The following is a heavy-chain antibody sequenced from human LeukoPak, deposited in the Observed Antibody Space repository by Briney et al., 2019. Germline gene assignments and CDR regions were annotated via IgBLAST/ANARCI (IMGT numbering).Heavy chain of an antibody. CDR1: GGSISSSSYY. Sequence: PSETLSLTCTVSGGSISSSSYYWGWIRQPPGKGLEWIGSIYYSGSTYYNPSLKSRVTISVDTSKNQFPLKLSSVTAADTAVYYCARAYSSSWYFNWFDPWGQGTLVTVSS. CDR3: ARAYSSSWYFNWFDP. V-gene: IGHV4-39*06. CDR2: IYYSGST. D-gene: IGHD6-13*01. J-gene: IGHJ5*02.